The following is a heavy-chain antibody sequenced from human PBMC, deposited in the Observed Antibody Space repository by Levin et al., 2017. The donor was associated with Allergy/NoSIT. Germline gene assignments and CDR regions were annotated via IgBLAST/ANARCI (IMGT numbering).Heavy chain of an antibody. CDR2: ISSSSSYI. CDR1: GFTFSSYS. CDR3: ARGLDCSGGSCYFDY. V-gene: IGHV3-21*06. Sequence: ETLSLTCAASGFTFSSYSMNWVRQAPGKGLEWVSSISSSSSYIYYADSVKGRFTISRDNAKNSLYLQMNSLRAEDTAVYYCARGLDCSGGSCYFDYWGQGTLVTVSS. D-gene: IGHD2-15*01. J-gene: IGHJ4*02.